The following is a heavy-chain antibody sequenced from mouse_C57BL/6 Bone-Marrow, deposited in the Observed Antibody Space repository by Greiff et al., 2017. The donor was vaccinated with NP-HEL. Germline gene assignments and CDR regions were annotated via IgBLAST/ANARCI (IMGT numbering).Heavy chain of an antibody. V-gene: IGHV1-82*01. CDR3: AREGYDYDLY. CDR2: IYPGDGDT. J-gene: IGHJ3*01. CDR1: GYAFSSSW. D-gene: IGHD2-4*01. Sequence: QVQLQQSGPELVKPGASVKISCKASGYAFSSSWMNWVKQRPGKGLEWIGRIYPGDGDTNYNGKFKGKATLTADKSSSTAYMQLSSLTSEDSAVYFCAREGYDYDLYWGQGTLVTVSA.